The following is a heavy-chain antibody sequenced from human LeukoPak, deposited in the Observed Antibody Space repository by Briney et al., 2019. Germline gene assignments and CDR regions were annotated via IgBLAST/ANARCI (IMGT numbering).Heavy chain of an antibody. CDR3: ASSIVGNDYGDKRYFDY. V-gene: IGHV3-21*01. J-gene: IGHJ4*02. CDR1: GFTFSSCS. CDR2: ISSSSSYI. D-gene: IGHD4-17*01. Sequence: PGGSLRLSCAASGFTFSSCSMNWVRQAPGKGLEWVSSISSSSSYIYYADSVKGRFTISRDNAKNSLYLQMNSLRAEDTAVYYCASSIVGNDYGDKRYFDYWGQGTLVTVSS.